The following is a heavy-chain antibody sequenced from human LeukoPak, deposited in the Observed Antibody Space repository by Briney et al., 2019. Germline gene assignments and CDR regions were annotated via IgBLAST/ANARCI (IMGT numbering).Heavy chain of an antibody. CDR1: VGSISSRGYY. D-gene: IGHD2-2*02. CDR3: ARLVGDCSSTSCYKPHRDSYYYYYMDV. Sequence: SQTLSLTCTVSVGSISSRGYYWSWIRQHPGKGLEWIGYIYYSGSTYYNPSLKSRVTISVDTSKNQFSVKLSSVTATHTAVYYCARLVGDCSSTSCYKPHRDSYYYYYMDVWGKGTTVTVSS. J-gene: IGHJ6*03. V-gene: IGHV4-31*03. CDR2: IYYSGST.